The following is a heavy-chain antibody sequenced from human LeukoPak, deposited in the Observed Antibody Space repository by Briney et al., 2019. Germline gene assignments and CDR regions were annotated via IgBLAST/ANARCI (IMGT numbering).Heavy chain of an antibody. D-gene: IGHD1-26*01. CDR1: GSTFNTYN. V-gene: IGHV3-21*01. J-gene: IGHJ6*03. CDR3: ARDPYSGNYGDYYYYYMDV. Sequence: GGSLRLSCVASGSTFNTYNMNWVRQAPGKGLEWVSSITSSSSSYIYYADSVKGRFTISRDNAKSSLYLQMNSLRDEDTAVYYCARDPYSGNYGDYYYYYMDVWGKGTTVTISS. CDR2: ITSSSSSYI.